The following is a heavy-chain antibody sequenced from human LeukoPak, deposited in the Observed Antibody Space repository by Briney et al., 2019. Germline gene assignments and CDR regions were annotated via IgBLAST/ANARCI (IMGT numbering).Heavy chain of an antibody. CDR3: ARKKIIILRGVIIRENWFDP. J-gene: IGHJ5*02. V-gene: IGHV4-59*08. D-gene: IGHD3-10*01. CDR1: SGSISSYS. CDR2: MYYSGST. Sequence: KPSETLSLTCTVSSGSISSYSWSWMRQAPGKGLEWIGDMYYSGSTNYNPSLKSRVTISVDTSKNQLSLKLSSVTAADTAVYYCARKKIIILRGVIIRENWFDPWGQGTLVTVSS.